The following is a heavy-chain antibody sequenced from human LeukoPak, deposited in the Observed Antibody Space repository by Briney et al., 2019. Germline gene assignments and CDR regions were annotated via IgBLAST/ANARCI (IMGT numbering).Heavy chain of an antibody. CDR3: ARTDYALYYGMDV. CDR2: IYYSGST. CDR1: GGSISSYY. D-gene: IGHD4-17*01. Sequence: KTSETLSLTCTVSGGSISSYYWSWIRQPPGKGLEWIGYIYYSGSTNYNPSLKSRVTISVDTSKNQFSLKLSSVTAADTAVYYCARTDYALYYGMDVWGQGTTVTVSS. V-gene: IGHV4-59*01. J-gene: IGHJ6*02.